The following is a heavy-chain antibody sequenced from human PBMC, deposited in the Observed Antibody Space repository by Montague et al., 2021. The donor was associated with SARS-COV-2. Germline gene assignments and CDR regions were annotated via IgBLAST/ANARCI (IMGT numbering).Heavy chain of an antibody. CDR1: GGSISSYY. D-gene: IGHD2-15*01. V-gene: IGHV4-59*01. J-gene: IGHJ4*02. CDR3: ASSGGYCGGCSCYYVY. CDR2: VYYSGSS. Sequence: SETLSLTCTVSGGSISSYYWSWIRQPPGKGLEWIGYVYYSGSSNYNPSLKSRVTISIDTSKNQFSLNLNSVTAADGAVYYCASSGGYCGGCSCYYVYWGQGTLVTVSS.